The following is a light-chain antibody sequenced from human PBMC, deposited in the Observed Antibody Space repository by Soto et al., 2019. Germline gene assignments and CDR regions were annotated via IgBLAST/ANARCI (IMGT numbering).Light chain of an antibody. CDR1: RIANGNN. CDR3: QQNGRSPYT. CDR2: GAS. V-gene: IGKV3-20*01. Sequence: EIVLTQSPDTWSCPPGERAPLSARAGRIANGNNLAWYQQNPGQAPRLLIYGASSRPGGIPDKFSGSGSGTDFTFTINRVEPEDFAVYYCQQNGRSPYTFAQGTKLEI. J-gene: IGKJ2*01.